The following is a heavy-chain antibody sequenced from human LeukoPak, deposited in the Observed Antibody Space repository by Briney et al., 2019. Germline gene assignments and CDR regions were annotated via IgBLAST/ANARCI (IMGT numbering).Heavy chain of an antibody. CDR3: AKGPQLGSGYHPDY. CDR1: GFTFSSAA. D-gene: IGHD3-22*01. J-gene: IGHJ4*02. CDR2: ITGSDDKT. V-gene: IGHV3-23*01. Sequence: PGGSLRLSSAASGFTFSSAAMTWVRQAPGQGLEWVSTITGSDDKTYYADSVKGRFTISRDYSRNTVHLQMNRLRAEDTAIYSCAKGPQLGSGYHPDYWGQGTLVTVSS.